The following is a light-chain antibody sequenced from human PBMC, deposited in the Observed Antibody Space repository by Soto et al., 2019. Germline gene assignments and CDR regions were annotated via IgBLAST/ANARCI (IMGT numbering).Light chain of an antibody. CDR3: QQYNNYPWT. J-gene: IGKJ1*01. CDR2: KAS. Sequence: DIQMTQSPSTLSASVGDRVTITCRASQSISNWLAWYQQKPGKAPDLLIYKASSLQSGVPSRFSGSGSGAEFSLTISSLQPDDVATYYCQQYNNYPWTFGQGTKV. V-gene: IGKV1-5*03. CDR1: QSISNW.